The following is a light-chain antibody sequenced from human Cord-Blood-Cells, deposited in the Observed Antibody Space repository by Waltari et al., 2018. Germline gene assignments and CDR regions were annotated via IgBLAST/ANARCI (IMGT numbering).Light chain of an antibody. CDR1: QSVSSS. CDR3: QQYNNWPPWT. J-gene: IGKJ1*01. Sequence: EIVMTQSPATLSVSPGERATLSCRASQSVSSSLAWYQQKPGQAPRLLIYGASTRGTGIPARFRGSGSGTEFTLTISSLQSEDFAVYYCQQYNNWPPWTFGQGTKVEIK. V-gene: IGKV3-15*01. CDR2: GAS.